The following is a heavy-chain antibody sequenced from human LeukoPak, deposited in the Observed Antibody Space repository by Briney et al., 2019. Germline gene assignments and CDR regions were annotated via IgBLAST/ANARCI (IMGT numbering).Heavy chain of an antibody. D-gene: IGHD3-10*01. CDR1: GYSISSGYY. CDR3: ARGAAGSGSYYKEVGYYYYMDV. J-gene: IGHJ6*03. Sequence: SETLSLTCTVSGYSISSGYYWGWIRQPPGKGLEWIGSIYHSGSTYYNPPLKSRVTISVDTSKNQFSLKLSSVTAADTAVYYCARGAAGSGSYYKEVGYYYYMDVWGKGTTVTISS. V-gene: IGHV4-38-2*02. CDR2: IYHSGST.